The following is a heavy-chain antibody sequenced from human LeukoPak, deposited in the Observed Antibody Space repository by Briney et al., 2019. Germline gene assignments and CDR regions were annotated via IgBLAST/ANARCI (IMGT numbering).Heavy chain of an antibody. J-gene: IGHJ4*02. D-gene: IGHD4-23*01. CDR3: ATDRHDGKDY. Sequence: GGSLRLSCAASGLTFSSYGMHWVRQALGKGLEWVAFIRYDESNKYYADSVKGRFTISRDNSKNTLYLQMNSLRTEDTGVYYCATDRHDGKDYWGQGTLVTVSS. CDR1: GLTFSSYG. CDR2: IRYDESNK. V-gene: IGHV3-30*02.